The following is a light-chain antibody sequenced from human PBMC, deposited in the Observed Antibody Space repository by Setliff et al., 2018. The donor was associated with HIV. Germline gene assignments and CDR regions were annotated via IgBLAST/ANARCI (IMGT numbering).Light chain of an antibody. Sequence: DIQMTQSPSSLSASVGDTVTITCRASQGISKFLAWYQQKPGRVPKLLIYAASTLQSGVPSRFSGSGSGTDFTLTISSLQPEDVASYYCQKYNTVPFTFGPGTKVDIK. CDR1: QGISKF. J-gene: IGKJ3*01. CDR2: AAS. CDR3: QKYNTVPFT. V-gene: IGKV1-27*01.